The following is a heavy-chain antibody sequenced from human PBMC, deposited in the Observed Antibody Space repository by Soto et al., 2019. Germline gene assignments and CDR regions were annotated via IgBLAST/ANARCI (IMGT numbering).Heavy chain of an antibody. Sequence: PSETLSLTCTVSGGSISSGGYYWSWIRQHPGKGLEWIGYIYYSGSTYYNPSLKSRVTISVDTSKNQFSLKLSSVNAADTAVYYCASQGIAAPDFDYWGQGNLVTVSS. CDR1: GGSISSGGYY. V-gene: IGHV4-31*03. CDR3: ASQGIAAPDFDY. D-gene: IGHD6-6*01. CDR2: IYYSGST. J-gene: IGHJ4*02.